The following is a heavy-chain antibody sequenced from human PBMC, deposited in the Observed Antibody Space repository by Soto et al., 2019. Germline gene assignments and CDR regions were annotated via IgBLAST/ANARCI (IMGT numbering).Heavy chain of an antibody. Sequence: GASVKVSCKASGYTFTSYGFSWVRQAPGQGLEWMGWISAYNGNTNYAQKLQGRVTMTTDTFPNTTYMELRNLRSDETAVYFCARDWGEGYIYYYYYSGMDVWGKGTRFTVSS. D-gene: IGHD3-16*01. CDR1: GYTFTSYG. V-gene: IGHV1-18*01. J-gene: IGHJ6*04. CDR2: ISAYNGNT. CDR3: ARDWGEGYIYYYYYSGMDV.